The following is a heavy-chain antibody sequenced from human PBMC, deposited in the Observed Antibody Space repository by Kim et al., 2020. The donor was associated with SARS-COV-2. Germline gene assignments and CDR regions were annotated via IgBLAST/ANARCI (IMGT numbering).Heavy chain of an antibody. CDR3: AKVREEGGPFDY. CDR2: ISWNSGSI. CDR1: GFTFDDYA. J-gene: IGHJ4*02. D-gene: IGHD3-16*01. Sequence: GGSLRLSCAASGFTFDDYAMHWVRQAPGKGLEWVSGISWNSGSIGYADSVKGRFTISRDNAKNSLYLQMNSLRAEDTALYYCAKVREEGGPFDYWGQGTLVTVSS. V-gene: IGHV3-9*01.